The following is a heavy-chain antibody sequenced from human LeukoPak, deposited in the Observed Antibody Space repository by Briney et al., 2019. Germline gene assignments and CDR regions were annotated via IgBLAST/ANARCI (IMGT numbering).Heavy chain of an antibody. CDR2: IYYSGST. CDR1: GGSISSSSYY. Sequence: SETLSLTCTVSGGSISSSSYYWGWIRQPPGKGLEWIGSIYYSGSTYYNPSLKSRVTISVDTSKNQFSLKLSSVTATDTAVYYCARLPDYYGSGSQIPYFDYWGQGTLVTVSS. CDR3: ARLPDYYGSGSQIPYFDY. J-gene: IGHJ4*02. D-gene: IGHD3-10*01. V-gene: IGHV4-39*01.